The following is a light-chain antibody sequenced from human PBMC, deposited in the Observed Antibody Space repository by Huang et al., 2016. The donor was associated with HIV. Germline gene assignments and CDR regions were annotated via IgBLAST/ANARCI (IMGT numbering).Light chain of an antibody. J-gene: IGKJ4*01. CDR3: MQTLQTPRLT. CDR2: LGS. Sequence: DIVMTQSPLSLPVTPGEPASISCRSSQSLLHSDGYNYLDWYLQKPGQSPQILIFLGSNRGSGVPDRFSGSGSGTDFTLKISRVEAEDVGVYYCMQTLQTPRLTFGGGTKVEIK. CDR1: QSLLHSDGYNY. V-gene: IGKV2-28*01.